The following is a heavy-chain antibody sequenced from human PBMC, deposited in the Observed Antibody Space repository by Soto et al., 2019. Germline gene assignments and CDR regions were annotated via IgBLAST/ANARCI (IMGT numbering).Heavy chain of an antibody. CDR3: ASHKLGGASYGFEY. CDR1: GFIFTSYW. Sequence: PGESLKISCKGSGFIFTSYWISWVRQMPGKGLEWMGRIDPKDSYTNYSPSFQGHVTISPDKSVSTAYLMWSSLKASDTAIYYCASHKLGGASYGFEYWGQGTLVTVSS. CDR2: IDPKDSYT. J-gene: IGHJ4*02. D-gene: IGHD3-16*01. V-gene: IGHV5-10-1*01.